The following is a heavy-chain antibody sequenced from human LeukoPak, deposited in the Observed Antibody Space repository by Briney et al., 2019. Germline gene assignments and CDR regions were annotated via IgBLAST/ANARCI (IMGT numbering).Heavy chain of an antibody. Sequence: GGSLRLSCAASGFALSIYWMSWVRPAPGKGLERVAKTNHHGSDKRYVDSVKGRFTIARDNTDNSLSLQMNSLRVEDTAVYYCAMSYSIGSVDYWGQGTLITVSS. CDR1: GFALSIYW. CDR2: TNHHGSDK. V-gene: IGHV3-7*01. J-gene: IGHJ4*02. D-gene: IGHD3-10*01. CDR3: AMSYSIGSVDY.